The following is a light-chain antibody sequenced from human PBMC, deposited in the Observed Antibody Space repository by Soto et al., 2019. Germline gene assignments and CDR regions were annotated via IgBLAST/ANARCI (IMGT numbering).Light chain of an antibody. CDR1: SSDVGDYNY. CDR3: CSYAGSYSLV. J-gene: IGLJ3*02. Sequence: QSALTQPRSVSGSPGQSVTISCTGTSSDVGDYNYVSWYQQHPGKVPKLMIYDVSRRPSGVPDRFSGSKSGNTASLTISGLPADDEDDYYCCSYAGSYSLVFGGGTKVTVL. CDR2: DVS. V-gene: IGLV2-11*01.